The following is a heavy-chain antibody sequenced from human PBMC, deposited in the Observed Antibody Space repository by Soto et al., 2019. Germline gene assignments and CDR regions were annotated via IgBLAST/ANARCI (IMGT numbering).Heavy chain of an antibody. CDR2: IRSKADGETT. CDR3: TSCTYTRRYSYFSMDV. CDR1: GFTFGDYA. J-gene: IGHJ6*02. Sequence: EVQVVESGGGLVEPGRSLRLSCTCFGFTFGDYAISWSRQAPGKGLEWVGVIRSKADGETTDYGASVQGRFTIFRDDSKSIAYLQLNILQSADTGVYYCTSCTYTRRYSYFSMDVWGPGTAVTVS. D-gene: IGHD1-1*01. V-gene: IGHV3-49*03.